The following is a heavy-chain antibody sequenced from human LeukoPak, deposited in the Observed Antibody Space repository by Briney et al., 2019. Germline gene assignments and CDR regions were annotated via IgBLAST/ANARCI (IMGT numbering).Heavy chain of an antibody. J-gene: IGHJ4*02. CDR1: GGSISSSSYY. CDR3: SSLYYYDSSGLDY. V-gene: IGHV4-39*01. Sequence: SETLSLTCTVSGGSISSSSYYWGWIRQSPGKGLEWIGSIYYSGSTYYNPSLKSRVTISVDTSKNQFSLKLSSVTAADTAVYYCSSLYYYDSSGLDYWGQGTLVTVSS. CDR2: IYYSGST. D-gene: IGHD3-22*01.